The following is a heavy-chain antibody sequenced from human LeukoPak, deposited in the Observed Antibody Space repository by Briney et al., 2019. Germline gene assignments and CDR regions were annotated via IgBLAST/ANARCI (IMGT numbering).Heavy chain of an antibody. D-gene: IGHD1/OR15-1a*01. V-gene: IGHV3-23*01. CDR1: GITIRSSG. CDR3: TKDEGWEHHY. Sequence: SGGSLRLSCAASGITIRSSGMSWVRQAPGKGLEWVSGISASDGNTYYADSVQGRFTISRDSSENTLYLQMNSLRAGDTAIYYCTKDEGWEHHYWGQGTLVTVSS. CDR2: ISASDGNT. J-gene: IGHJ4*02.